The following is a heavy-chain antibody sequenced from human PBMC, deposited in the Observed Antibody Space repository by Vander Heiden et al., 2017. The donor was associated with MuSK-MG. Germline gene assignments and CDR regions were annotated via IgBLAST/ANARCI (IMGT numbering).Heavy chain of an antibody. V-gene: IGHV4-38-2*02. D-gene: IGHD3-22*01. J-gene: IGHJ4*02. CDR3: ARDYYDSSGPTDY. CDR2: IYHSGST. CDR1: GYSISSGYY. Sequence: QVQLQESGPGLVKPSATLSLTCTVSGYSISSGYYWGWIRQPPGKGLEWIGSIYHSGSTYYNPSLKSRVTISVDTSKNQFSLKLSSVTAADTAVYYCARDYYDSSGPTDYWGQGTLVTVSS.